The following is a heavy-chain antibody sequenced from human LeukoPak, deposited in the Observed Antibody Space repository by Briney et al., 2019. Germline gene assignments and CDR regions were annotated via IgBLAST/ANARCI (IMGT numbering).Heavy chain of an antibody. CDR1: GGSISSYY. V-gene: IGHV4-59*12. Sequence: PSETLSLTCTVSGGSISSYYWSWIRQPPGKGLEWIGYIYYSGGTNYNPSLKSRVTISVDTSKNQFSLKLSSVTAADTAVYYCARYHLGYCSSTSCPADAFDIWGQGTMVTVSS. J-gene: IGHJ3*02. CDR2: IYYSGGT. CDR3: ARYHLGYCSSTSCPADAFDI. D-gene: IGHD2-2*01.